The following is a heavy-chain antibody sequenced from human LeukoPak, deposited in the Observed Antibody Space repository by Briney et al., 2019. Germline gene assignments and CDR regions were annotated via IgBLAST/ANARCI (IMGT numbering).Heavy chain of an antibody. D-gene: IGHD2-2*01. J-gene: IGHJ6*02. Sequence: SQTLSPTCAVSGGSISSGGYSWSWIRQPPGKGLEWIGYIYHSGSTYYNPSLKSRVTISVDRSKNQFSLKLSSVTAADTAVYYCARGGDYCSSTSCYNYGMDVWGQGTTVTVSS. CDR3: ARGGDYCSSTSCYNYGMDV. CDR1: GGSISSGGYS. CDR2: IYHSGST. V-gene: IGHV4-30-2*01.